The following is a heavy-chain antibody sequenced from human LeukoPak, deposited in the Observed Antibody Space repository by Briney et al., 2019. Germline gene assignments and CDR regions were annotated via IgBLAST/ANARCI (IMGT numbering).Heavy chain of an antibody. Sequence: ASVKVSCKASGYTFTGYYIHWVRQAPGQGLEWMGWINPNSGGIKFAQKFQGRVTMTRDTSISTAYMELSRLRSDDTAVYYCARDSDYYDSSGYYSQDYWGQGTLVTVSS. D-gene: IGHD3-22*01. V-gene: IGHV1-2*02. CDR2: INPNSGGI. CDR1: GYTFTGYY. CDR3: ARDSDYYDSSGYYSQDY. J-gene: IGHJ4*02.